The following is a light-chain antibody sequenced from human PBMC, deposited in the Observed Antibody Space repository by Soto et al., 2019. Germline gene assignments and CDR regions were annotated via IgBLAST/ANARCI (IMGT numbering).Light chain of an antibody. Sequence: QAVLTQSSSASASLGSSVKLTCTLSSGHRSYIIAWHQQQPGKAPRFLMKLEASGSYNKGNGVPDRFSGSSSGADRYLTISNLQFEDEADYYCETWDSNTRVFGGGTKLTVL. CDR3: ETWDSNTRV. V-gene: IGLV4-60*02. CDR2: LEASGSY. CDR1: SGHRSYI. J-gene: IGLJ3*02.